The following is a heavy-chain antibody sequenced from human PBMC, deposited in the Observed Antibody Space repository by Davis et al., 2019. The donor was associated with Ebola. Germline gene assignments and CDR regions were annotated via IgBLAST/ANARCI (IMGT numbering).Heavy chain of an antibody. V-gene: IGHV3-30*04. CDR1: GFTFSSYA. CDR2: ISYDGSNK. Sequence: GESLKISCAASGFTFSSYAMHWVRQAPGKGQEWVAVISYDGSNKYYADSVKGRFTISRDNSKNTLYLQMNSLRAEDTAVYYCARDSSSWYRYYYYGMDVWGQGTTVTVSS. D-gene: IGHD6-13*01. CDR3: ARDSSSWYRYYYYGMDV. J-gene: IGHJ6*02.